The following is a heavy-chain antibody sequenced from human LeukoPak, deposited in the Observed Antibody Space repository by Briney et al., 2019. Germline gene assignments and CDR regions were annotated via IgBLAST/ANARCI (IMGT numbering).Heavy chain of an antibody. V-gene: IGHV4-39*07. J-gene: IGHJ4*02. CDR1: GGSISSSSYC. CDR3: ARVELAGVFFDY. CDR2: IYYSGST. D-gene: IGHD1-26*01. Sequence: SETLSLSCTVSGGSISSSSYCWGWIRQHPGKGLEWIGSIYYSGSTYYNPSLKSRVTISVDTSKNQFSLKLSSVTAADTAVYYCARVELAGVFFDYWGQGTLVTVSS.